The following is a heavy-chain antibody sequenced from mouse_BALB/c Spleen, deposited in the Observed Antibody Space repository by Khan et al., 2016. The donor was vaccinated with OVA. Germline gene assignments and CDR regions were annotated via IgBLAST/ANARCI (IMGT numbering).Heavy chain of an antibody. CDR3: ARREKYGYDPSWFAY. D-gene: IGHD2-2*01. Sequence: QLQQPGAELVRPGASVKLSCKASGYTFTSYWMYWVKQRPGHGLEWIGRIDPSDSETHYNQMFKDKATLTVDKSSSTAYMQLSSLTSEDSAVYYCARREKYGYDPSWFAYWGQGTLVTVSA. J-gene: IGHJ3*01. V-gene: IGHV1-61*01. CDR2: IDPSDSET. CDR1: GYTFTSYW.